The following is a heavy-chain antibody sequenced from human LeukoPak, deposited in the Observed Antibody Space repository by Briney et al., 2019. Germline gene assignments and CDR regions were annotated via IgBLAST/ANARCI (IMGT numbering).Heavy chain of an antibody. CDR3: ARHRPGGVLRYFDWPRYGGNWFDP. CDR1: GGSFSGYY. V-gene: IGHV4-34*01. Sequence: SETLSLTCAVYGGSFSGYYWSWIRQPPGKGLEWIGEINHSGSTNYNPSLKSRVTISVDTSKNQFSLKLSSVTAADTAVYYCARHRPGGVLRYFDWPRYGGNWFDPWGQGTLVTVSS. D-gene: IGHD3-9*01. J-gene: IGHJ5*02. CDR2: INHSGST.